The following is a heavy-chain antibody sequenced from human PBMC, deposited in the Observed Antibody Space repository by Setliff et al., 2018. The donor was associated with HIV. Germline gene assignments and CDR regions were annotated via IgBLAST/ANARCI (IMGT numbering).Heavy chain of an antibody. CDR3: ARVGYHGSGRYSFDY. D-gene: IGHD3-10*01. Sequence: SETLSLTCTVSGGSISSGSYYWSWIRQPAGKGLEWIGHIHTSGITDYNPSLKSRVTISADTSKNQFSLNLSSVTAAETAVYYCARVGYHGSGRYSFDYWGQGTLVTVSS. J-gene: IGHJ4*02. CDR1: GGSISSGSYY. V-gene: IGHV4-61*09. CDR2: IHTSGIT.